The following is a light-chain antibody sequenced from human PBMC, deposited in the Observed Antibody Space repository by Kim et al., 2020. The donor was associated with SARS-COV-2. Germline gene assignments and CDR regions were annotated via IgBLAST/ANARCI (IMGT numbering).Light chain of an antibody. CDR1: KVMSNY. J-gene: IGKJ1*01. CDR2: DAF. Sequence: ASVGEGVTIACRSDKVMSNYLAWYQRKPGRPPTLLIYDAFGLQSGVPSGFSCSRSGTDFTLTISSLQPEDVGTYYCQQYDSVPWTFGQGTKVYIK. V-gene: IGKV1-27*01. CDR3: QQYDSVPWT.